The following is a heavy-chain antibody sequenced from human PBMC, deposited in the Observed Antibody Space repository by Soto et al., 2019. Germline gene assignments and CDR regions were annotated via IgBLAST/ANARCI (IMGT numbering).Heavy chain of an antibody. D-gene: IGHD6-6*01. J-gene: IGHJ4*02. Sequence: EVQLLESGGGLVQPGGSLRLSCTASGFSFSTYSMAWVRQAPGKSPAWVSGLSGGGVNTFYADSVKGRFTISRDNSQNTLFLHMRSLRAGDTATYYCAKEVIAARPYYFDHWGQGTLVTVSS. CDR1: GFSFSTYS. CDR3: AKEVIAARPYYFDH. V-gene: IGHV3-23*01. CDR2: LSGGGVNT.